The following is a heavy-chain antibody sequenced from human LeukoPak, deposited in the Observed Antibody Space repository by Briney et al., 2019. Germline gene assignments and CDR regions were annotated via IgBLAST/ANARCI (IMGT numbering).Heavy chain of an antibody. D-gene: IGHD3-16*02. Sequence: SETLSLTCTVSGGSISSSSYYWGWIRQPPGKGLAWIGSIYYSGSTYYNPSLKSRVTISVDTSKNQFSLKLSSVTAADTAVYYCARDRYYDYVWGSYRHFDYWGQGTLVTVSS. V-gene: IGHV4-39*07. CDR2: IYYSGST. CDR3: ARDRYYDYVWGSYRHFDY. J-gene: IGHJ4*02. CDR1: GGSISSSSYY.